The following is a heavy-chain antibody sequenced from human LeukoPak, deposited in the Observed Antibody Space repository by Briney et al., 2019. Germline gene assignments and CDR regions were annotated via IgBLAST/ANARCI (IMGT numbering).Heavy chain of an antibody. V-gene: IGHV3-11*04. D-gene: IGHD1-26*01. CDR2: ISSGSSKI. J-gene: IGHJ4*02. Sequence: SGGSLRLSCAASGFTFSDYYMSWIRQAPGKGLEWVSSISSGSSKIYYADSVKGRFTISRDNAKNTLYLQMNSLRAEDTAVYYCAKALYSGSSNSDYWGQGTLVTVSS. CDR3: AKALYSGSSNSDY. CDR1: GFTFSDYY.